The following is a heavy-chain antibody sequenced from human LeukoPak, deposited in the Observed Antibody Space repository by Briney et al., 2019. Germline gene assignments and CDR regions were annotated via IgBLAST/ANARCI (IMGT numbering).Heavy chain of an antibody. CDR1: GGTFSSYA. J-gene: IGHJ6*02. CDR3: ARDLGCSNSRCFVWNV. D-gene: IGHD2-15*01. V-gene: IGHV1-69*04. CDR2: IIPILGIA. Sequence: RASVKVSCKASGGTFSSYAISWVRQAPGQGLEWMGRIIPILGIANYAQKFQGRVTITADKSTSTAHMELSSLRSEDTAVYFCARDLGCSNSRCFVWNVWGQGTTVTVSS.